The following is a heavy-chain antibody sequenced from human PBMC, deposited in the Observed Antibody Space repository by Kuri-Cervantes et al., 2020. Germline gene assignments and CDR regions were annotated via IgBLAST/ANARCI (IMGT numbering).Heavy chain of an antibody. CDR1: GFTFSSYS. CDR3: AGSGQLWLLWANGAFDI. CDR2: ISSSSSTI. J-gene: IGHJ3*02. Sequence: GESLKISCAASGFTFSSYSMNWVRQAPGKGLEWVSYISSSSSTIYYADSVKGRFTISRDNAKNSLYLQMNSLRAEDTAVYYCAGSGQLWLLWANGAFDIWGQGTMVTVSS. D-gene: IGHD5-18*01. V-gene: IGHV3-48*04.